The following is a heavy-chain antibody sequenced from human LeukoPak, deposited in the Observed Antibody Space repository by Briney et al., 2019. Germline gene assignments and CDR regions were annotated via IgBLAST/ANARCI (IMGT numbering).Heavy chain of an antibody. V-gene: IGHV1-69*06. D-gene: IGHD6-13*01. Sequence: SVKVSCKASGGTFSSYAISWVRQAPGQGLEWMGGIIPIFGTANYAQKFQGRVTITADKSTSTAYMELSSLRSEDTAVYYCARDIAYSSPALGGGRYYYYYMDVWGKGTTVTVSS. CDR3: ARDIAYSSPALGGGRYYYYYMDV. J-gene: IGHJ6*03. CDR1: GGTFSSYA. CDR2: IIPIFGTA.